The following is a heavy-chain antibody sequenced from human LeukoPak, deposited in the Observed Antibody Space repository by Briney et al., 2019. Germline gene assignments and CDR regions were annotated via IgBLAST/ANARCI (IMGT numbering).Heavy chain of an antibody. CDR3: ARLLVDTAMVGNYFDY. D-gene: IGHD5-18*01. V-gene: IGHV5-51*01. Sequence: GESLKISCKGSGYSFTSYWIGWVRQMPGKGLEWMGIIYPGDSDTRYSPSFQGQVTISADKSISTAYLQWSSLKASDTAMYYCARLLVDTAMVGNYFDYWGQGTLVTVSS. CDR1: GYSFTSYW. CDR2: IYPGDSDT. J-gene: IGHJ4*02.